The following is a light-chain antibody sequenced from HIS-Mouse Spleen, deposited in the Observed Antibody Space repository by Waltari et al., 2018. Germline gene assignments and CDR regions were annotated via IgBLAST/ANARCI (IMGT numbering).Light chain of an antibody. CDR1: SSDVGGYNY. V-gene: IGLV2-14*01. Sequence: QSALTQPASVSGSPGQSITISCTGTSSDVGGYNYVSWYQQHPGKAPKLMIYEVSNRPSGVANRFSGSKSGNPPSLTISGLQAEDEADYYCSSYTSSSTMVFGGGTKLTVL. J-gene: IGLJ3*02. CDR3: SSYTSSSTMV. CDR2: EVS.